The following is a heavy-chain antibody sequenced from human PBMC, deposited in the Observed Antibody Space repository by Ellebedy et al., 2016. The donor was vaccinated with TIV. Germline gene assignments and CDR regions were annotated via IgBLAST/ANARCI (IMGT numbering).Heavy chain of an antibody. Sequence: GGSLRLSCAASGFSISDHYISWVRQAPGKGLVWVSHMNSDGSTTRYADSVQGRFTISRDNARNTLYLQMNSLRAEDTAVYYCASRMVAINPSGYGLDVWGQGTTVTVSS. J-gene: IGHJ6*02. CDR3: ASRMVAINPSGYGLDV. D-gene: IGHD4/OR15-4a*01. V-gene: IGHV3-74*01. CDR2: MNSDGSTT. CDR1: GFSISDHY.